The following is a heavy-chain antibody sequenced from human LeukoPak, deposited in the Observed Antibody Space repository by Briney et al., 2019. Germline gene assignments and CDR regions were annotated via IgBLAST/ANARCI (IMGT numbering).Heavy chain of an antibody. D-gene: IGHD3-22*01. V-gene: IGHV3-66*01. CDR3: ARAHDRGYYYGIDY. Sequence: GGSLRLSCAASGFTVSSNYMSWVRQAPGKGLEWVSVMYSAGNTYYADSVQGRFTMSRENPENTLYLQMNSLRAEDTAVYYCARAHDRGYYYGIDYWGQGTLVTVSP. J-gene: IGHJ4*02. CDR2: MYSAGNT. CDR1: GFTVSSNY.